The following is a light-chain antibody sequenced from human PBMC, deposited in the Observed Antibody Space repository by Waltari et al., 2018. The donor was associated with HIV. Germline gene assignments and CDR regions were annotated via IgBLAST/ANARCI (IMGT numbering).Light chain of an antibody. J-gene: IGKJ4*01. CDR3: QQYFSSPLT. V-gene: IGKV4-1*01. CDR2: WAS. CDR1: RTILFPSNSKNY. Sequence: EIVMTQSPDSLALSLGERATINCKSSRTILFPSNSKNYLAWYQQKPGQSPKLLIYWASTRESGVPDRFSGGGSGTNFTLTISSLQTEDVAVYYCQQYFSSPLTFGGGTRVEIK.